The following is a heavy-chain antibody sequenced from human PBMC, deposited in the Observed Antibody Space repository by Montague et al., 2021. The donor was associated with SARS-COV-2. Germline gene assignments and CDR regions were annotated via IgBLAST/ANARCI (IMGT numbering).Heavy chain of an antibody. CDR1: GDSVSGHSVS. J-gene: IGHJ3*02. Sequence: CAISGDSVSGHSVSWDWIRPSPQTHLELLCRTYYRSRWFDHYEVSMKGRISIKADTSKNQFSLQLDSVTPEDTAVYYCARGDGLGPYTGYAFDIWGQGTLVTVSS. CDR2: TYYRSRWFD. V-gene: IGHV6-1*01. D-gene: IGHD3-16*01. CDR3: ARGDGLGPYTGYAFDI.